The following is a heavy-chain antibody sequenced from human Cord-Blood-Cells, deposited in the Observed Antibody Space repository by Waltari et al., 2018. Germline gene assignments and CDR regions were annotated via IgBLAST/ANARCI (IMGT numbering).Heavy chain of an antibody. Sequence: QVQLVQSGAEVKKPGSSVKVSCKASGGTFSSYAISWVRQAPGQGLEWMGGIIPIFGTANYAQKFQGRVTITADESTSTAYMELSSLRSEDTAVYYCASGDCGGDCYSEYFQHWGQGTLVTVSS. V-gene: IGHV1-69*01. J-gene: IGHJ1*01. D-gene: IGHD2-21*01. CDR1: GGTFSSYA. CDR2: IIPIFGTA. CDR3: ASGDCGGDCYSEYFQH.